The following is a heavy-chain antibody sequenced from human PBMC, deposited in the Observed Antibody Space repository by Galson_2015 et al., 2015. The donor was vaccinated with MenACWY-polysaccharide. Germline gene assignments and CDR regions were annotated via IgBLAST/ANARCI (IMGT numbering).Heavy chain of an antibody. Sequence: SLRLSCAASGFTFSSYWMSWVRQAPGKGLEWVANIKQDGSEKYYVDSVKGRFTISRDNAKNSLYLQMNSLRAEDTAVYYCARDTIPVLRFLAWLCCGMDVWGHGTTATVSS. CDR2: IKQDGSEK. J-gene: IGHJ6*02. CDR1: GFTFSSYW. D-gene: IGHD3-3*01. CDR3: ARDTIPVLRFLAWLCCGMDV. V-gene: IGHV3-7*01.